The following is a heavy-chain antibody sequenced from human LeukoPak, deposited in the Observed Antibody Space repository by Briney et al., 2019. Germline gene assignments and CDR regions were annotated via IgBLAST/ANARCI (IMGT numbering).Heavy chain of an antibody. CDR3: AKDHNPTYIVVVPAAYYYYYMDV. V-gene: IGHV3-30*02. CDR2: IRYDGSNK. Sequence: GGSLRLSCAASGFTFSSYGMHWVRQAPGKGLEWVAFIRYDGSNKYYADSVKGRFTISRDNSQNTRHLQMNTLRAEDTAVYYCAKDHNPTYIVVVPAAYYYYYMDVWGKGTTVTVSS. J-gene: IGHJ6*03. D-gene: IGHD2-2*01. CDR1: GFTFSSYG.